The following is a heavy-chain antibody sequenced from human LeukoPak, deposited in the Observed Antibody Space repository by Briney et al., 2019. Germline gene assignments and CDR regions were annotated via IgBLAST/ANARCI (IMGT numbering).Heavy chain of an antibody. J-gene: IGHJ4*02. CDR3: SRAGTITAPGATPNDF. D-gene: IGHD6-13*01. CDR1: GYTFTGYY. V-gene: IGHV1-2*02. CDR2: INPNSGGT. Sequence: ASVKVSCKASGYTFTGYYMHWVRQAPEQGLEWMGWINPNSGGTNYAQKFQGRVTMTRDTSISTVYMELSSLRPDDSAVYFCSRAGTITAPGATPNDFWGQGTLVTVSS.